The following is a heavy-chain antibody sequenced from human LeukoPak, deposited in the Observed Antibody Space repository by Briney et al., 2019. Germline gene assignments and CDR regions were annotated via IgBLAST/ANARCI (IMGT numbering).Heavy chain of an antibody. D-gene: IGHD4-17*01. V-gene: IGHV4-39*01. CDR2: IYYSGST. Sequence: SETLSLTCTVSGGSISSGTYYWVWIRQPPGKGLEWIGSIYYSGSTDYNPSLKSRATISVNTSQTQFSLNLSSVTAADTAVYYCARVSGDTVTRRFFDYWGQGTLVTVSS. J-gene: IGHJ4*02. CDR1: GGSISSGTYY. CDR3: ARVSGDTVTRRFFDY.